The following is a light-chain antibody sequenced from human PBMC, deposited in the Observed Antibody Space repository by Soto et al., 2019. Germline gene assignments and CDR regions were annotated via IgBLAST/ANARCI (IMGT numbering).Light chain of an antibody. V-gene: IGLV2-11*01. CDR1: NY. J-gene: IGLJ1*01. CDR2: HVS. Sequence: QSVLTQPRSVSVSPGQSVTISCTGTNYVSWYQQHPGKAPKLLIYHVSKRPSGVPDRFSGSKSGNTASLTISGLQAEDEADYYCCTDAGSYKVFGSGTKVTVL. CDR3: CTDAGSYKV.